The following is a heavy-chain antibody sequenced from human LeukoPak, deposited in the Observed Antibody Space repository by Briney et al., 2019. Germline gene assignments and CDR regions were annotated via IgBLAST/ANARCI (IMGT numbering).Heavy chain of an antibody. CDR3: ARGLHWLDP. V-gene: IGHV4-59*01. Sequence: PSETLSLTCTVSGGSIINDYWSWIRQPPGKGLEWIAYMFYTGSTSYNPPLKGRVTISVDTSKNQFSLKLSSVTAADTAVYYCARGLHWLDPWGQGTLVSVSS. J-gene: IGHJ5*02. CDR2: MFYTGST. CDR1: GGSIINDY.